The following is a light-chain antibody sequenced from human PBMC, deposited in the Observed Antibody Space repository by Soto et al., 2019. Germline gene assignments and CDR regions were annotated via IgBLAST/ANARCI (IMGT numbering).Light chain of an antibody. CDR3: MQTLESRT. CDR1: RSLLKANGYTY. CDR2: LGY. Sequence: DIVMTQSPLSLTVTPGEPASISCGSSRSLLKANGYTYFHWFLQKPGQSPQLPIYLGYTRAPGVPDRFSGTGSGTHFTLEISRVEADDVGVYYCMQTLESRTFGQGTKLEIK. J-gene: IGKJ1*01. V-gene: IGKV2-28*01.